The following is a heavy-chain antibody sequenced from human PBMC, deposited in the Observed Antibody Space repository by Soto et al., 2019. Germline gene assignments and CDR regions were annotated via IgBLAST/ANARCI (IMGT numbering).Heavy chain of an antibody. CDR2: ISAYNGNT. CDR3: ARIGGSSRHPTGFDY. D-gene: IGHD6-6*01. J-gene: IGHJ4*02. V-gene: IGHV1-18*04. Sequence: ASVKVSCKASGYTFTSYGISWVRQAPGQGLEWMGWISAYNGNTNYAQKLQGRVTMTTDTSTSTAYMELRSLRSDDTAVYCCARIGGSSRHPTGFDYWGQGTLVTVSS. CDR1: GYTFTSYG.